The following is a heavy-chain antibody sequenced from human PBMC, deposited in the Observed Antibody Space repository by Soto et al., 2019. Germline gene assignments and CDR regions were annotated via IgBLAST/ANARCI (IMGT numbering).Heavy chain of an antibody. CDR2: LNPNSVNT. Sequence: ASVKVSCKASGYTFTSYDINWVRQATGQGLEWMGWLNPNSVNTGYAQKFQGRVTMTRNTSISTAYLELSSLRSEDTAVYYCARGEGCSGYDWFDPWGQGTLVTVSS. CDR3: ARGEGCSGYDWFDP. J-gene: IGHJ5*02. V-gene: IGHV1-8*01. CDR1: GYTFTSYD. D-gene: IGHD5-12*01.